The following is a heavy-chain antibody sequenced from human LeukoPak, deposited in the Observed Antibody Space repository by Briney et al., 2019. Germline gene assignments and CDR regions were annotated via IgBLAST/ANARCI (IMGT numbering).Heavy chain of an antibody. J-gene: IGHJ4*02. CDR2: ISYDGSNK. CDR1: GFTFSSYG. V-gene: IGHV3-30*03. Sequence: GRSLRLSCAASGFTFSSYGMHWVRQAPGKGLEWVAVISYDGSNKYYADSVKGRFTISRDNSKNTLYLQMNSLRAEDTAVYYCARSSSYYYFDYWGQGTLVTVSS. D-gene: IGHD2-15*01. CDR3: ARSSSYYYFDY.